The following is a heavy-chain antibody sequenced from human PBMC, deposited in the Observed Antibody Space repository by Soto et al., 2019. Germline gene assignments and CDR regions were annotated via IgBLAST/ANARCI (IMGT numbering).Heavy chain of an antibody. CDR3: ARGPDYGSWVDYFDP. D-gene: IGHD4-17*01. J-gene: IGHJ5*02. CDR1: GFTFSRHW. V-gene: IGHV3-7*04. Sequence: EVLLVESGGGLVQPGGSLRLSRAGSGFTFSRHWMTWVRQAPGKGLEWVANTKKDGSEEYYVDSVKGRFTISRDNAKSSLFLQMNSLRDEDTAVYYCARGPDYGSWVDYFDPWGQGTLVTVSP. CDR2: TKKDGSEE.